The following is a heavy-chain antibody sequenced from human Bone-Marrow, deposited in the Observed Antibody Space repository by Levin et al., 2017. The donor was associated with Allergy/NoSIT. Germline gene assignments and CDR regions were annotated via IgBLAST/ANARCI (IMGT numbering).Heavy chain of an antibody. CDR2: IDWNSRNR. CDR1: GFNFDDYA. D-gene: IGHD3-22*01. J-gene: IGHJ4*02. Sequence: PGGSLRLSCVVSGFNFDDYAMHWVRQGPGKGLEWVSGIDWNSRNRAYADSVKGRFTIARDNAKNSLYLQMDSLRVEDTAFYYCGKELTSYFDSSGFTVEYWGQGTLVTVSS. V-gene: IGHV3-9*01. CDR3: GKELTSYFDSSGFTVEY.